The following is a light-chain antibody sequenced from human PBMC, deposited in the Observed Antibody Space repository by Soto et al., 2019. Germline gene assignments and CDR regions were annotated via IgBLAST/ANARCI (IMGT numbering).Light chain of an antibody. J-gene: IGKJ5*01. CDR3: QHLNSSPIN. CDR1: QGISSY. V-gene: IGKV1-9*01. Sequence: DIQLTQSPSFLSASVGDRVTITCRASQGISSYLAWYQKKPGKAPKLLIYAASTLQSGVPSRFSGSGPGTEFNLTISSLQPDAVATYYGQHLNSSPINFGPGTRLDIK. CDR2: AAS.